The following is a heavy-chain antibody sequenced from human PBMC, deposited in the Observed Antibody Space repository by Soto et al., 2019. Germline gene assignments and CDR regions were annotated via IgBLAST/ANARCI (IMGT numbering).Heavy chain of an antibody. Sequence: GGSLRLSCAASGFTFSDYYMSWIRQAPGKGLEWVSYISSSSSYTNYADSVKGRFTISRDNAKNSLYLQMNSLRAEDTAVYYCARAMVRGVITLPEYYYGMDVWGQGTTVTVSS. D-gene: IGHD3-10*01. V-gene: IGHV3-11*05. CDR1: GFTFSDYY. J-gene: IGHJ6*02. CDR2: ISSSSSYT. CDR3: ARAMVRGVITLPEYYYGMDV.